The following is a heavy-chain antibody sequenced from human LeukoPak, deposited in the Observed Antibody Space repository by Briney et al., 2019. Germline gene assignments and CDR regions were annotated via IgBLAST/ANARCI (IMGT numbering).Heavy chain of an antibody. CDR1: GFTFGSYG. CDR3: ARSAMIVGAMFPGLFDY. J-gene: IGHJ4*02. Sequence: GGSLRLSCAASGFTFGSYGMHWVRQAPGKGLEWVAVIWYDGSNKYYADSVKGRFTISRDNSKNTLYLQMNSLRAEDTAVYYCARSAMIVGAMFPGLFDYWGQGTLVTVSS. V-gene: IGHV3-33*01. CDR2: IWYDGSNK. D-gene: IGHD1-26*01.